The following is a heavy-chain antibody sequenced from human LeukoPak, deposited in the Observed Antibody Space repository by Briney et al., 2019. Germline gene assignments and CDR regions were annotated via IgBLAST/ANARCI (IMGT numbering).Heavy chain of an antibody. D-gene: IGHD3-10*01. J-gene: IGHJ5*02. CDR1: GYSFSDYW. CDR3: ARQCCRGASPGFDP. Sequence: GESLKISCKGSGYSFSDYWIAWARQMPGKGLEWMGSIYPGDSGTRYSPSFQGQVTFSADKSISTAYLQWSSLRASDTAIYYCARQCCRGASPGFDPWGQGTLVTVSS. V-gene: IGHV5-51*01. CDR2: IYPGDSGT.